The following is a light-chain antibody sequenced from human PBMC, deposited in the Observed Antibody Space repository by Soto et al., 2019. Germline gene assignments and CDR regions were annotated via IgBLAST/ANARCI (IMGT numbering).Light chain of an antibody. J-gene: IGLJ2*01. Sequence: QAVVTQPPSVSEAPRQRVTISCSGSRSNVGNNAVNWYQQFPGKAPKLLVYYDDLLPSGVSDRFSGSKSGTSASLAISGLQSEDEADYYCAVWDDSLNGPVFGGGTKLNVL. CDR3: AVWDDSLNGPV. V-gene: IGLV1-36*01. CDR2: YDD. CDR1: RSNVGNNA.